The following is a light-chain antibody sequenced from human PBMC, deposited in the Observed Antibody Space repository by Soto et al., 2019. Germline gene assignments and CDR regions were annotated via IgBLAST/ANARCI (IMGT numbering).Light chain of an antibody. V-gene: IGKV1-39*01. CDR2: AAS. Sequence: DIQMTQSPSSLSASVGDTVTLICRASQDISNYLNWFQQKPGKAPKLLIYAASTLRSGVPSRFSGGESGTEFSLTISSLQPEDFATYVCLQSYNFPFTFGPGTRVDMK. CDR3: LQSYNFPFT. J-gene: IGKJ3*01. CDR1: QDISNY.